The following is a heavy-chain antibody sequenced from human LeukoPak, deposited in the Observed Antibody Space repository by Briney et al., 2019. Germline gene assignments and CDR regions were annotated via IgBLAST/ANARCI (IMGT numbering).Heavy chain of an antibody. CDR2: ISSSGSTI. Sequence: GGSLRLSCAASGFTFSDYYMSGIRQAPGKVLEWVSYISSSGSTIYYADSVKGRFTISRDNAKNSLYLQMNSLRAEDTAVYYCARYYSGSFHSPILYWGQGTLVTVSS. J-gene: IGHJ4*02. CDR3: ARYYSGSFHSPILY. D-gene: IGHD1-26*01. V-gene: IGHV3-11*01. CDR1: GFTFSDYY.